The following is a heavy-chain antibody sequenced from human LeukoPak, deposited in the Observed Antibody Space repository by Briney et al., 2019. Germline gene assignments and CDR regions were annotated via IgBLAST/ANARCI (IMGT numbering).Heavy chain of an antibody. CDR1: GYTFTSYG. D-gene: IGHD1-26*01. Sequence: ASVKVSCKASGYTFTSYGISWVRQAPGQGLEWMGWINTNTGNPTYAQGFTGRFVFSLDTSVSTAYLQISSLKAEDTAVYYCARGWSPRYSGRWYFDYWGQGTLVTVSS. CDR2: INTNTGNP. J-gene: IGHJ4*02. V-gene: IGHV7-4-1*02. CDR3: ARGWSPRYSGRWYFDY.